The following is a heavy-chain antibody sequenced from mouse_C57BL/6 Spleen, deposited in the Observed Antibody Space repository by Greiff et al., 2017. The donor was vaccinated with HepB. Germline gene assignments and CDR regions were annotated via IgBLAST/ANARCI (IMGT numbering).Heavy chain of an antibody. CDR2: IDPSDSYT. CDR3: ARWRYFDV. Sequence: VQLQQPGAELVKPGASVKLSCKASGYTFTSYWMQWVKQRPGQGLEWIGEIDPSDSYTNYNQKFKGKATLTVDTSSSTAYMQLSSLTSEDSAVYYCARWRYFDVWGTGTTVTVSS. CDR1: GYTFTSYW. V-gene: IGHV1-50*01. J-gene: IGHJ1*03.